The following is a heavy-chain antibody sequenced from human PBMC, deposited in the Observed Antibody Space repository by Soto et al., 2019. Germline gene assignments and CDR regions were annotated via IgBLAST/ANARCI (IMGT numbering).Heavy chain of an antibody. CDR1: GYTFTSYA. D-gene: IGHD1-26*01. CDR3: AKDHIGTYYFDY. CDR2: INAGNGNT. Sequence: ASVKVSCKASGYTFTSYAMHWVRQAPGQRLEWMGWINAGNGNTKYSQKFQGRVTITRDTSASTAYMELNSLRAEDTAVYYCAKDHIGTYYFDYWGLGTLVTVSS. V-gene: IGHV1-3*01. J-gene: IGHJ4*02.